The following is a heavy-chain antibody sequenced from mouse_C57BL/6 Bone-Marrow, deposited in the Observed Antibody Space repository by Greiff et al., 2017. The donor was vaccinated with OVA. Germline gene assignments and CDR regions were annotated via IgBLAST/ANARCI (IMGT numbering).Heavy chain of an antibody. CDR2: IYPGSGST. J-gene: IGHJ3*01. V-gene: IGHV1-55*01. CDR3: ARERDLCDGYCRAY. D-gene: IGHD2-3*01. Sequence: VQLQQPGAELVKPGASVKMSCKASGYTFTSYWITWVKQRPGQGLEWIGDIYPGSGSTNYNEKFKSKATLTVDTSSSTAYMQLSSLTSEDSAVSYGARERDLCDGYCRAYWGQGTLVTVAA. CDR1: GYTFTSYW.